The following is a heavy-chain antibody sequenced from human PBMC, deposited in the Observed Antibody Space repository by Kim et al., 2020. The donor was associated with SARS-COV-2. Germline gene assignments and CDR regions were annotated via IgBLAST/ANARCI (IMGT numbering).Heavy chain of an antibody. CDR1: GFTFSSYS. Sequence: GGSLRLSCAASGFTFSSYSMNWVRQAPGKGLEWVSSISSSSSYIYYADSVKGRFTISRDNAKNSLYLQMNSLRAEDTAVYYCAREGTRLLWFGELYRDGMDVWGQGTTVTVSS. J-gene: IGHJ6*02. CDR2: ISSSSSYI. CDR3: AREGTRLLWFGELYRDGMDV. V-gene: IGHV3-21*01. D-gene: IGHD3-10*01.